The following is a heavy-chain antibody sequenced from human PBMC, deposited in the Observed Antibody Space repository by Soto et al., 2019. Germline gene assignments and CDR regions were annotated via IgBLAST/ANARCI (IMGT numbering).Heavy chain of an antibody. CDR1: GFTFSSYA. CDR3: AKFWGYDFWFNWFDP. V-gene: IGHV3-23*01. CDR2: ISGSGGST. J-gene: IGHJ5*02. Sequence: GGSLRLSCAASGFTFSSYAMSWVRQAPGKGLEWVSAISGSGGSTYYADSVKGRFTISRDNSKNTLYLQMNSLRAEDTAVYYCAKFWGYDFWFNWFDPWGQGTLVTVSS. D-gene: IGHD3-3*01.